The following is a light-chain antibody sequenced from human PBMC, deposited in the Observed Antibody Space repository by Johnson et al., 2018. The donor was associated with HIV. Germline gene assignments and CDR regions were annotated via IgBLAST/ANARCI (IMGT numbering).Light chain of an antibody. Sequence: QSVLTQPPSVSAAPGQKVTISCSGSSSNIGNNYVSWYRHLPGTAPKLLISAKNKRPSGVPDRFSASKSGTSATLGITGLQTGDEADYYCGTWVGSLSACVFGTGTKVTVL. V-gene: IGLV1-51*01. CDR2: AKN. CDR3: GTWVGSLSACV. CDR1: SSNIGNNY. J-gene: IGLJ1*01.